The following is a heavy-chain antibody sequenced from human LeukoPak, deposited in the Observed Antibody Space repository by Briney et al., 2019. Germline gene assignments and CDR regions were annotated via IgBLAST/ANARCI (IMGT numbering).Heavy chain of an antibody. CDR3: TRGRDTTGYFVY. V-gene: IGHV7-4-1*02. CDR1: GYTFTNYT. D-gene: IGHD3-22*01. CDR2: IDTNTGNP. J-gene: IGHJ4*02. Sequence: ASVKVSCTASGYTFTNYTINWVRLAPGQGLEWMGWIDTNTGNPTYAQGFAGRFVFSLDTSVTTTYLQISSLKAEDAAVYFCTRGRDTTGYFVYWGQGTLVTVSS.